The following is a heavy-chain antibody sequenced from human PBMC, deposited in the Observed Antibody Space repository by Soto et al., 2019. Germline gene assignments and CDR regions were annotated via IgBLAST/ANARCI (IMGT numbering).Heavy chain of an antibody. CDR1: GGPFSSHT. CDR3: ARPDFGDYWYFDL. Sequence: QDQLVQSGAEVKKPGSSVKVSCKAFGGPFSSHTFSWVRQAPGPGLEWMGRIIPALGTTTYAQKFQGRVTITADESVTTVYMELNSRRTEDTAVYYCARPDFGDYWYFDLWGRGTLVTVSS. J-gene: IGHJ2*01. D-gene: IGHD4-17*01. V-gene: IGHV1-69*08. CDR2: IIPALGTT.